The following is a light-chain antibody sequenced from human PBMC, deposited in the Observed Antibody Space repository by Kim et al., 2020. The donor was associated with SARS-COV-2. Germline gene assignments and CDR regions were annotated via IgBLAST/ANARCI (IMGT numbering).Light chain of an antibody. Sequence: VSPGQTACITCSGDKLGDKYACWYQQKPGQSPVLVIYQDNKRPSGIPERFSGSNSGNTATLTISGTQAMDEADYYCQAWDSSTVVFGGGTQLTVL. CDR2: QDN. V-gene: IGLV3-1*01. CDR1: KLGDKY. CDR3: QAWDSSTVV. J-gene: IGLJ2*01.